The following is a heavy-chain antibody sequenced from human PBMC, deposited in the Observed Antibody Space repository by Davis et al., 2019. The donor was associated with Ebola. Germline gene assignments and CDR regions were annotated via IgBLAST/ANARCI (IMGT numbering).Heavy chain of an antibody. CDR1: GFTFSNYW. D-gene: IGHD3-3*01. CDR3: AKQGLYDFSIFPCPLDN. J-gene: IGHJ4*02. CDR2: ISPEGSGT. Sequence: GESLKISCAASGFTFSNYWMHWVRQAPGKGLVWVSHISPEGSGTKYADSVKGRFTISRDNAKNTLYLQMNSLRAEDTAVYYCAKQGLYDFSIFPCPLDNWGRGTPVTVSS. V-gene: IGHV3-74*01.